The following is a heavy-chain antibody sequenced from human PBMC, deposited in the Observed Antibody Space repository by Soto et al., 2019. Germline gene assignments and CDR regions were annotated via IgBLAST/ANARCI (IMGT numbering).Heavy chain of an antibody. J-gene: IGHJ4*02. CDR3: AREQYNWKL. D-gene: IGHD1-20*01. CDR2: VYHTGNT. CDR1: GVSVTGYY. V-gene: IGHV4-59*02. Sequence: ETLSLTCSVSGVSVTGYYWTWIRHSPGKGLEWIGYVYHTGNTYYNPSLKSRVTISLDTSKNQVSLRLRSVTAADTAVYYCAREQYNWKLWGQGTLVTVSS.